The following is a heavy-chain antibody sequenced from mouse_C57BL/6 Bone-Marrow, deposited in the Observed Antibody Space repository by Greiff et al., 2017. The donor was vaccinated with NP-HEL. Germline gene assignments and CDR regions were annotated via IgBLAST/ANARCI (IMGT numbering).Heavy chain of an antibody. J-gene: IGHJ1*03. D-gene: IGHD1-1*01. V-gene: IGHV1-81*01. Sequence: VQLVESGAELARPGASLKLSCRASAYTFTSFGLSGLKRRTGQGLEWIGEIYPRSGNTYYNEKFKGKATLTADKSSSTAYMELRSLTSEDSAVYFCAIITDWYFDVWGTGTTVTVSS. CDR1: AYTFTSFG. CDR3: AIITDWYFDV. CDR2: IYPRSGNT.